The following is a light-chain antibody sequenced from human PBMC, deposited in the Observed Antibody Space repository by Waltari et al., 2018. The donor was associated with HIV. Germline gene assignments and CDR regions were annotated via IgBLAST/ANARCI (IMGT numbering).Light chain of an antibody. Sequence: QSALTQPPSASGSLGQSVTISCTGSSSDVGRDDYVSSYQQHPGKAPKLLIFEVNKRPSGVPDRFSGSKSGNTASLTVSGLQAEDEAEYSCSSYAGINPVIFGGGTTLTVL. CDR2: EVN. CDR3: SSYAGINPVI. J-gene: IGLJ2*01. V-gene: IGLV2-8*01. CDR1: SSDVGRDDY.